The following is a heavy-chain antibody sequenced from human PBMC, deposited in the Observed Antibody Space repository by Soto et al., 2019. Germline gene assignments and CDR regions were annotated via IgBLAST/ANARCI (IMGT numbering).Heavy chain of an antibody. CDR1: GYTXSSYH. J-gene: IGHJ4*02. CDR3: ARATFYYDSSGPGPFDY. Sequence: SXKVSFTAAGYTXSSYHMDLGRHAPEQGLEWMGIINPSGGSTSYAQKFQGRVTMTRDTSTSTVYMELSSLRYEDTAVYYCARATFYYDSSGPGPFDYWGQGTLGTVS. D-gene: IGHD3-22*01. V-gene: IGHV1-46*01. CDR2: INPSGGST.